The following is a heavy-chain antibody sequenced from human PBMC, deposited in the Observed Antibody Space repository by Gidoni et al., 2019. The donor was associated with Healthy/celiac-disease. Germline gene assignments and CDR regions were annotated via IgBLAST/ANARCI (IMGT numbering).Heavy chain of an antibody. V-gene: IGHV3-33*01. J-gene: IGHJ5*02. Sequence: GKGLEWVAVIWYDGSNKYYADSVKGRFTISRDNSKNTLYLQMNSLRAEDTAVYYCARERLTGNNWFDPWGQGTLVTVSS. CDR3: ARERLTGNNWFDP. D-gene: IGHD7-27*01. CDR2: IWYDGSNK.